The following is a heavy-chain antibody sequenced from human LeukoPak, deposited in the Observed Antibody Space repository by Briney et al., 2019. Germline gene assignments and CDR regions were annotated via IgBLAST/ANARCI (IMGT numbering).Heavy chain of an antibody. CDR2: IYFSGST. CDR3: ARDLMEVWFGEGEDYYYYMDV. V-gene: IGHV4-59*12. J-gene: IGHJ6*03. Sequence: TSETLSLTCTVSGGSISSYYWSWIRQPPGKGLEWIGYIYFSGSTYYNPSLKSRVTISVDTSKNQFSLKLSSVTAADTAVYYCARDLMEVWFGEGEDYYYYMDVWGKGTTVTVSS. D-gene: IGHD3-10*01. CDR1: GGSISSYY.